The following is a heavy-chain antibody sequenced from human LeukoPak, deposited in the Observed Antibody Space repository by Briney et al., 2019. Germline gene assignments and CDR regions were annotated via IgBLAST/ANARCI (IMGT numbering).Heavy chain of an antibody. V-gene: IGHV4-30-4*01. CDR1: GGSISSGDYY. CDR3: ARENVYYGSGSYYNTANWFDP. Sequence: PSQTLSLTCIVSGGSISSGDYYWSWIRQPPGKGLEWIGYIYYSGSTYYNPSLKSRVTISVDTSKNQFSLKLSSVTAADKAVYYCARENVYYGSGSYYNTANWFDPWGQGTLVTVSS. D-gene: IGHD3-10*01. J-gene: IGHJ5*02. CDR2: IYYSGST.